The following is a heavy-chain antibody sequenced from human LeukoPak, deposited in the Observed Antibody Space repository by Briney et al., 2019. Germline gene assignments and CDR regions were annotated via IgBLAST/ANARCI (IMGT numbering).Heavy chain of an antibody. CDR3: ASLADTSDYYVDP. CDR1: GYTFTSYY. V-gene: IGHV1-69*02. D-gene: IGHD3-22*01. Sequence: GASVKVSCKASGYTFTSYYMHWVRPAPGQGLEWMGRINPMFGIANYAQNFQGRVTITADKSTSTAYVELSSLTSDDTAVYYCASLADTSDYYVDPWGQGTLVTVSS. J-gene: IGHJ5*02. CDR2: INPMFGIA.